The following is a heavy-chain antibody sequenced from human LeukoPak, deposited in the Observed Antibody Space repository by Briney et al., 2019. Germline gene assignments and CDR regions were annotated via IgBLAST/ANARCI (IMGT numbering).Heavy chain of an antibody. J-gene: IGHJ4*02. CDR1: GDTFIPYT. CDR3: ARDHCSPGTCLGGH. V-gene: IGHV1-69*04. Sequence: ASVKVSCKASGDTFIPYTFSWERQAPGQGLEWIGRIIPSLDVANYAQKFQGRVTLSVDRDTAITYMEVTSLRSEDTAIYYCARDHCSPGTCLGGHWGQGTLVTVSS. CDR2: IIPSLDVA. D-gene: IGHD2-15*01.